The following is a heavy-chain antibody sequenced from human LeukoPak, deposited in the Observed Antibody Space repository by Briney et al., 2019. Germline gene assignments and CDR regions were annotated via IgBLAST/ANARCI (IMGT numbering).Heavy chain of an antibody. D-gene: IGHD6-19*01. CDR3: ARGAVAGTAGTFDY. J-gene: IGHJ4*02. CDR2: ISSSGSTI. CDR1: GFTFSSYG. V-gene: IGHV3-48*04. Sequence: GRSLRLSCAASGFTFSSYGMHWVRQAPGKGLEWVSYISSSGSTIYYADSVKGRFTISRDNAKNSLYLQMNSLRAEDTAVYYCARGAVAGTAGTFDYWGQGTLVTVSS.